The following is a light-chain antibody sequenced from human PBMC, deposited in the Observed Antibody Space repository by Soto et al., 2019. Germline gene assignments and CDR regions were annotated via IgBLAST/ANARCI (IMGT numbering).Light chain of an antibody. V-gene: IGLV2-8*01. CDR2: EVT. CDR3: SSYAGGNSWV. CDR1: SSDVGGYNY. Sequence: QSALTQPPSASGSPGQSVTISCTGTSSDVGGYNYVSWYQQHPGKAPKLMIYEVTKRPSGVPDRFSGSKSGNTASLTVSGLQTEAEADYYCSSYAGGNSWVFGGGTKLTVL. J-gene: IGLJ3*02.